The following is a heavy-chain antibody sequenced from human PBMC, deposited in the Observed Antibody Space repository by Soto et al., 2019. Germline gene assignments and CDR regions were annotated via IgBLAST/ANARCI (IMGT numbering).Heavy chain of an antibody. CDR2: ISSSGSTI. Sequence: GGSLRLSCAASGFTFSDYYMSWIRQAPGKGLEWVSYISSSGSTIYYADSVKGRFTISRDNAKNSLYLQINSLRADDTAVHYCARDNYYYGSGSYYNRGSYNWFDPWGQGT. CDR3: ARDNYYYGSGSYYNRGSYNWFDP. D-gene: IGHD3-10*01. J-gene: IGHJ5*02. CDR1: GFTFSDYY. V-gene: IGHV3-11*01.